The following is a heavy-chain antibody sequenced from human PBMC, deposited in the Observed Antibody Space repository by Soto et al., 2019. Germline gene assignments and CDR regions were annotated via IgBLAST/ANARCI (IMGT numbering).Heavy chain of an antibody. CDR3: ARGGYSSTWSNLLDRSGLDV. J-gene: IGHJ6*02. Sequence: SVKVSCKTSGGSFSSYAISWVRQAPGQGLEWMGGIVPLFRTTNYAQKFQGRVTITADTSTYTVYMELSGPRSGDTAVYYCARGGYSSTWSNLLDRSGLDVWGQGTTVTVSS. CDR1: GGSFSSYA. V-gene: IGHV1-69*06. D-gene: IGHD6-13*01. CDR2: IVPLFRTT.